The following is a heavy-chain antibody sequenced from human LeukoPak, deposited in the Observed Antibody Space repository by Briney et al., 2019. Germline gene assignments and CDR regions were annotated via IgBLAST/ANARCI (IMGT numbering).Heavy chain of an antibody. CDR2: IYYSGST. J-gene: IGHJ3*02. CDR1: GGSISSSSYY. CDR3: ARGWHSGYAQDAFDI. V-gene: IGHV4-39*07. Sequence: SETLSLTCTVSGGSISSSSYYWGWIRQPPGKGLEWIGSIYYSGSTYYNPSLKSRVTISVDTSKNQFSLKLSSVTAADTAVYYCARGWHSGYAQDAFDIWGQGTMVTVSS. D-gene: IGHD5-12*01.